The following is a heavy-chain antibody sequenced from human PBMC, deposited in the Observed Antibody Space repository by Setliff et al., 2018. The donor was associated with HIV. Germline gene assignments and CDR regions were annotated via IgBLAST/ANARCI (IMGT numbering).Heavy chain of an antibody. CDR3: ATDSSGYYLGGFDY. J-gene: IGHJ4*02. CDR2: ISGSGGST. CDR1: GFTFTDYA. D-gene: IGHD3-22*01. Sequence: LRLSCAASGFTFTDYAMTWVRQAPGKGLEWVSGISGSGGSTYYADSVKGRFTISRDNSKNKVYLQMNNLRAEDTAVYYCATDSSGYYLGGFDYWGQGTLVTVS. V-gene: IGHV3-23*01.